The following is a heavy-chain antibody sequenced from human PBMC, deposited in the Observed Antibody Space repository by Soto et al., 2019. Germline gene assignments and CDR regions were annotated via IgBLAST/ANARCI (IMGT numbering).Heavy chain of an antibody. Sequence: SETLSLTCAVYGGSFSGYYWSWIRQPPGKGLEWIGEINHSGSTNYNPSLKSRVTISVDTSKNQFSLKLSSVTAADTAVYYCARAVGDWGQGTLVTVSS. V-gene: IGHV4-34*01. J-gene: IGHJ4*02. CDR3: ARAVGD. D-gene: IGHD2-15*01. CDR2: INHSGST. CDR1: GGSFSGYY.